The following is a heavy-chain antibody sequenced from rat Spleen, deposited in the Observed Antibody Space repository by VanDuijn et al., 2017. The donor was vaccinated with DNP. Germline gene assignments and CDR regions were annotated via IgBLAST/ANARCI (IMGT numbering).Heavy chain of an antibody. J-gene: IGHJ2*01. CDR1: GFSFSNYY. CDR2: ISPGGGNT. D-gene: IGHD4-3*01. CDR3: VRGRFGVDY. V-gene: IGHV5-25*01. Sequence: EVQLVESGGGLVQPGRSLKLSCTASGFSFSNYYMAWVRQAPTKALEWVASISPGGGNTYYRDSVKGRFTISRDNAKTTLYLQMSTLGSEDTAVYYCVRGRFGVDYWGQGVMVTVSS.